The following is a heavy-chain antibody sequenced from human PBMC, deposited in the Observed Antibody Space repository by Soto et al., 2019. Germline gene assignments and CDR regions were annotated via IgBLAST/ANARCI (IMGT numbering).Heavy chain of an antibody. CDR3: ARDRIQFSVDV. CDR1: GGSISSYY. Sequence: PSETLSLTCTVSGGSISSYYWSWIRQPPGKGLEWIGHIYKTGSTDFNPSLKDRLTISIDTSKNQFSLSLRSVTDADTAVYYCARDRIQFSVDVWGQGTTVTVSS. D-gene: IGHD5-18*01. V-gene: IGHV4-59*12. J-gene: IGHJ6*02. CDR2: IYKTGST.